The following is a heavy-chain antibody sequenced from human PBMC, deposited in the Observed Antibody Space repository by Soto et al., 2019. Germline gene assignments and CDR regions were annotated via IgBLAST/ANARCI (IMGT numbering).Heavy chain of an antibody. Sequence: PGGSLRLSCAASGFTFSSFGMHWVRQAPGKGLEWVAVISYDGNNKYYADSVKGRFTISRDNSKNTLYLHMNSLGAEDTAVYYCARELGYCSGGNCYMEGAFDIWGQGTMVTVSS. J-gene: IGHJ3*02. CDR3: ARELGYCSGGNCYMEGAFDI. V-gene: IGHV3-30*03. D-gene: IGHD2-15*01. CDR2: ISYDGNNK. CDR1: GFTFSSFG.